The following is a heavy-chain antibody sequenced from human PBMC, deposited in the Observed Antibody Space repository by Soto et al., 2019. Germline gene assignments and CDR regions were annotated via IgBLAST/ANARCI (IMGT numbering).Heavy chain of an antibody. CDR3: AKEDGYCSSSSRPFGLDV. CDR1: GFIFGSYA. CDR2: ISASGDFT. Sequence: HPGGSLRLSCAASGFIFGSYAMGWVRQAPGKGLEWVSDISASGDFTFYADSVKGRFTISRDNSKNTLYLQMNSLRADDTAVYFCAKEDGYCSSSSRPFGLDVWGQGTTVTVSS. V-gene: IGHV3-23*01. J-gene: IGHJ6*02. D-gene: IGHD2-2*03.